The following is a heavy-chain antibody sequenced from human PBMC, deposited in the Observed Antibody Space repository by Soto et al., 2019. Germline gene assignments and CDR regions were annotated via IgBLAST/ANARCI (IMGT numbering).Heavy chain of an antibody. V-gene: IGHV3-66*01. J-gene: IGHJ6*03. Sequence: PGGSLRLSCAASGFTVSSNYMSWVRQAPGKGLEWVSVIYSGGSTYYADSVKGRFTISRDNSKNTLYLQMNSLRAEDTAVYYCAREGYSSQYYYYYYMDVWGKGTTVTVSS. D-gene: IGHD4-4*01. CDR2: IYSGGST. CDR1: GFTVSSNY. CDR3: AREGYSSQYYYYYYMDV.